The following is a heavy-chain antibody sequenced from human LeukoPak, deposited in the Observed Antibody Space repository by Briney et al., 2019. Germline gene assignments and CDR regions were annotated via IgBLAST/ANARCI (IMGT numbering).Heavy chain of an antibody. V-gene: IGHV3-7*01. CDR2: IKQDGSEK. D-gene: IGHD3-22*01. CDR1: GLAFSSYW. J-gene: IGHJ4*02. CDR3: ASQYDSSGYVSDY. Sequence: GGSLRLSCAASGLAFSSYWMTWVRQAPGKGLEWGANIKQDGSEKYYVDSVRGRFTISRDNAKNSLYLQMNSLRAEDTAVYYCASQYDSSGYVSDYWGQGTLVTVSS.